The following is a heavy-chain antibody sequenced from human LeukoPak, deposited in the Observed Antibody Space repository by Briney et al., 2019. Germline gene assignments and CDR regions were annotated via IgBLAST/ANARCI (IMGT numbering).Heavy chain of an antibody. J-gene: IGHJ2*01. D-gene: IGHD3-10*01. V-gene: IGHV3-21*01. CDR2: ISSSSSYI. Sequence: PGGSLRLSCAASGFTFSSYSMNWVRQAPGRGLEWVSSISSSSSYIYYADSVKGRFTISRDNAKNSLYLQMNSLRAEDTAVYYCARGERNTMVRGVITRGRYWYFDLWGRGTLVTVSS. CDR3: ARGERNTMVRGVITRGRYWYFDL. CDR1: GFTFSSYS.